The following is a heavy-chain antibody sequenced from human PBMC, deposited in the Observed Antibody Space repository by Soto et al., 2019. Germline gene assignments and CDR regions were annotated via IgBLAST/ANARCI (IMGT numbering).Heavy chain of an antibody. Sequence: EVQLVESGGGLVKPGGSLRLSCAASGFTFSSYSMNWVRQAPGKGLEWVSSISSSSSYIYYADSVKGRFTISRDNAKNSLYLQMNSLRAEDTAVYYCARETTVTTKGGGMDVWGQGTTVTVSS. CDR2: ISSSSSYI. D-gene: IGHD4-17*01. V-gene: IGHV3-21*01. CDR1: GFTFSSYS. J-gene: IGHJ6*02. CDR3: ARETTVTTKGGGMDV.